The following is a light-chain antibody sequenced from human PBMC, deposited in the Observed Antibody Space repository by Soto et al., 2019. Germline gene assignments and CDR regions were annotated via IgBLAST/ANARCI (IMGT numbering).Light chain of an antibody. CDR3: QQLNSYPLP. CDR1: QGISSY. Sequence: DIQLTQSPSFLSASVRDRVTITCRASQGISSYLAWYQQKPGKAPRLLIYVASTLQSGVPSRFSGSGSGTEFTLTISSLQPEDFATYYCQQLNSYPLPFGGGTKVEIK. V-gene: IGKV1-9*01. J-gene: IGKJ4*01. CDR2: VAS.